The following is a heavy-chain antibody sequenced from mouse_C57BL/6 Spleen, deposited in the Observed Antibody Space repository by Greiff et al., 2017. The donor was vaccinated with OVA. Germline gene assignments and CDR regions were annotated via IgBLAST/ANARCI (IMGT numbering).Heavy chain of an antibody. J-gene: IGHJ3*01. CDR3: TTPLLRYTVAY. V-gene: IGHV14-4*01. Sequence: EVKLMESGAELVRPGASVKLSCTASGFNIKDDYMHWVKQRPEQGLERIGWIDPENGDTEYASKFQGKATITADTSSNTAYLQLSSLTSEDTADYYCTTPLLRYTVAYWGQGTLVTVSA. D-gene: IGHD1-1*01. CDR2: IDPENGDT. CDR1: GFNIKDDY.